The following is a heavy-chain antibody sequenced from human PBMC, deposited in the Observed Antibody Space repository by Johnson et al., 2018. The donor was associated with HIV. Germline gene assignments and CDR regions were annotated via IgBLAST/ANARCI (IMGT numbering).Heavy chain of an antibody. CDR2: IYSGGST. J-gene: IGHJ3*02. CDR3: ARGGGTMDDAFDI. D-gene: IGHD3-10*01. CDR1: GFTVSSNY. Sequence: VQLVESGGGLVQPGGSLRLSCAASGFTVSSNYMSWVRQAPGKGLEWVSVIYSGGSTYYADSVKGRFTISRDNSKNTLYLQMNSLRAEDTAVYYCARGGGTMDDAFDIWGQGTMVPVSS. V-gene: IGHV3-53*01.